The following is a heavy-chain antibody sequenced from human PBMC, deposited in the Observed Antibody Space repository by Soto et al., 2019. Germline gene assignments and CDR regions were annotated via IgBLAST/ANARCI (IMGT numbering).Heavy chain of an antibody. CDR1: GFTFSSYA. CDR3: AKDVRPERGYSRLTPHAVDY. V-gene: IGHV3-23*01. CDR2: ISGSGGST. J-gene: IGHJ4*02. D-gene: IGHD5-18*01. Sequence: GGSLRLSCAASGFTFSSYAMSWVRQAPGKGLEWVSAISGSGGSTYYADSVKGRFTISRDNSKNTLYLQMNSLRAEDTAVYYCAKDVRPERGYSRLTPHAVDYWGQGTLVTVSS.